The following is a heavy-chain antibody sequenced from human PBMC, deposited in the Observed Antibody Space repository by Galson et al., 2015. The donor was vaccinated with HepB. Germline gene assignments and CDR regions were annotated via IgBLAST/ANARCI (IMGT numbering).Heavy chain of an antibody. Sequence: SLRLSCAASGFTFNDYHMSWIRQAPGKGLEWVSYISSSGSTIYYADSVKGRFTMSRDNAKNSLYLRMNSLRAEDTAVYYCARDLVYWNYAAGSSGYLGQGTLVTVSS. J-gene: IGHJ4*02. CDR3: ARDLVYWNYAAGSSGY. V-gene: IGHV3-11*01. D-gene: IGHD1-26*01. CDR2: ISSSGSTI. CDR1: GFTFNDYH.